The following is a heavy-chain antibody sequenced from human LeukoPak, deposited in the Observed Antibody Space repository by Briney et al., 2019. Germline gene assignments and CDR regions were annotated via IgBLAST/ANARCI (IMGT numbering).Heavy chain of an antibody. V-gene: IGHV1-2*06. J-gene: IGHJ4*02. D-gene: IGHD3-22*01. CDR1: GYTFTGYY. Sequence: ASVKVSCKASGYTFTGYYMNWERQAPGQGLEGMGRINPNSGGTNYEQKFQGRVIMTSDTSISTVYMELNRLRSDDTAVYYCARTGVADASITTFDYWGQGTLVTVSS. CDR2: INPNSGGT. CDR3: ARTGVADASITTFDY.